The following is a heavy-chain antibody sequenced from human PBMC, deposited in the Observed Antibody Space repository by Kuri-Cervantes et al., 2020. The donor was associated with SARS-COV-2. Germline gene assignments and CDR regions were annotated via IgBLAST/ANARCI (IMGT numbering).Heavy chain of an antibody. CDR3: ARGWGPGNFDS. J-gene: IGHJ4*02. Sequence: ASVKVSCKASGYTFTGYYIHWVRQAPGQGLEWMGWINPTSGGTNYAQKFQGWVTMTRDTSITTAYMEVSRSDDSAVYYCARGWGPGNFDSWGQGTLVTVSS. CDR1: GYTFTGYY. D-gene: IGHD7-27*01. V-gene: IGHV1-2*04. CDR2: INPTSGGT.